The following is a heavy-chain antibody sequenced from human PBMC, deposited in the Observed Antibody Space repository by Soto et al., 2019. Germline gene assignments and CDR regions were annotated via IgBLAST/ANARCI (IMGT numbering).Heavy chain of an antibody. Sequence: GGSLRLSCAASGFTFSSYAMSWVRQAPGKGLEWVSAISGSGGSTYYADSVKGRFTISRDNSKNTLYLQMNSLRAEDTAVYYYAKELRFLEWAGLVDYWGQGTLVTAPQ. D-gene: IGHD3-3*01. V-gene: IGHV3-23*01. CDR1: GFTFSSYA. J-gene: IGHJ4*02. CDR3: AKELRFLEWAGLVDY. CDR2: ISGSGGST.